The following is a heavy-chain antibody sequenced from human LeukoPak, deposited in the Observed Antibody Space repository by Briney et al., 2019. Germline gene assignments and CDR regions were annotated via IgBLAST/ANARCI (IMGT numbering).Heavy chain of an antibody. Sequence: SQTLSLTCAISGDSVSSNSAAWNWIRHSPSRGLEWLGRTYYRSKWHHESAVSVKSRITIKPDTSKNQFSLHLHSVTPEDTAVYYCARASWRPYSSGWYNAFDFWGQGTMVTVSS. CDR3: ARASWRPYSSGWYNAFDF. CDR2: TYYRSKWHH. D-gene: IGHD6-19*01. CDR1: GDSVSSNSAA. J-gene: IGHJ3*01. V-gene: IGHV6-1*01.